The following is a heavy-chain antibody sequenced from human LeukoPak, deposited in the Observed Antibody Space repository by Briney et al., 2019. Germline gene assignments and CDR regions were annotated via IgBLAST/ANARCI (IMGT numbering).Heavy chain of an antibody. J-gene: IGHJ4*02. CDR1: GFIFSNYA. D-gene: IGHD3-10*01. CDR2: IESKTDGGTT. Sequence: PGGTLRLSCAASGFIFSNYAMIWVRQIPGKGLEWVGRIESKTDGGTTDYAAPVKGRFTISRDDSTNTLYLQMNSLKSEDTAVYYCTTYGSGRKFDYWGQGILVTVSS. V-gene: IGHV3-15*04. CDR3: TTYGSGRKFDY.